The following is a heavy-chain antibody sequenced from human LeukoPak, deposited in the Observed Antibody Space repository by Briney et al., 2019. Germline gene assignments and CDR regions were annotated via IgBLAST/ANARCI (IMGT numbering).Heavy chain of an antibody. CDR2: ITAYNGNT. CDR1: GYTFTSYG. V-gene: IGHV1-18*01. Sequence: ASVKVSCKASGYTFTSYGISWVRQAPGQGLEWMGWITAYNGNTNYAQNLQGRVTTTTDTSTSTAYMELGSLRSDDTAVYYCARGGMTTPMDSWGQGTLVTVSS. CDR3: ARGGMTTPMDS. J-gene: IGHJ4*02. D-gene: IGHD4-17*01.